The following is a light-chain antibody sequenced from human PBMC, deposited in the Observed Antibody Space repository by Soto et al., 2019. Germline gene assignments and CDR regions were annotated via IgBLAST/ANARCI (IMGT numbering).Light chain of an antibody. CDR1: QSVSRY. J-gene: IGKJ3*01. CDR2: GAS. CDR3: QQRSTWPFT. V-gene: IGKV3-11*01. Sequence: EIELTQSPGTLSLSPGERATLSCRASQSVSRYLAWYQQRPGQAPRLLIHGASNRANGIPARFSGSASGTDFTLTISSLEPEDFAVYYCQQRSTWPFTFGPGTKVDIK.